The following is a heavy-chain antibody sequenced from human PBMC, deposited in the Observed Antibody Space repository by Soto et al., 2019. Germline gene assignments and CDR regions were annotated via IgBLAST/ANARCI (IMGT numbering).Heavy chain of an antibody. V-gene: IGHV4-34*01. CDR2: INHSGST. D-gene: IGHD6-19*01. J-gene: IGHJ4*02. Sequence: QVQLQQWGAGLLKPSETLSLTCAVYGGSFSGYYWSWIRQPPGKGLEWIGEINHSGSTNYNPSLTSRVTIAVDTSKNQFSLKLSSVTAADTAVYYCARGGGWYVGGVVDYWGQGTLVTVSS. CDR3: ARGGGWYVGGVVDY. CDR1: GGSFSGYY.